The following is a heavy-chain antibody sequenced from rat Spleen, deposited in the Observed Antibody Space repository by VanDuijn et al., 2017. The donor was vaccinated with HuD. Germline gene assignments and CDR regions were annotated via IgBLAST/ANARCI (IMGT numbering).Heavy chain of an antibody. Sequence: EVQLVETGGGLVQPGRSLKLSCVASGFTFSSYWMYWIRQAPGKGLEWVASISNGGGKTYYRDSVQGRFTISRDNAKSTPYLKMDSLRSEDTATYYGATRIYNNPYWGQGVMVTVSS. CDR2: ISNGGGKT. J-gene: IGHJ2*01. D-gene: IGHD1-10*01. CDR3: ATRIYNNPY. V-gene: IGHV5-58*01. CDR1: GFTFSSYW.